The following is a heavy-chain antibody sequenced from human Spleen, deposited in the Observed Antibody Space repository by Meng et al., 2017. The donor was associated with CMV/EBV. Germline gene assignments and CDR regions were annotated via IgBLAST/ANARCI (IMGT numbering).Heavy chain of an antibody. J-gene: IGHJ6*02. Sequence: ASVKVSCKASGYSFSGYFIHWVRQAPGQGLEWMGIIKPSGGDTNYAQKFQGRVTMTTDTSTSTAYMELRSLRSDDTAVHYCARGSSSSPYYYGMDVWGQGTTVTVSS. V-gene: IGHV1-46*01. CDR2: IKPSGGDT. D-gene: IGHD6-6*01. CDR3: ARGSSSSPYYYGMDV. CDR1: GYSFSGYF.